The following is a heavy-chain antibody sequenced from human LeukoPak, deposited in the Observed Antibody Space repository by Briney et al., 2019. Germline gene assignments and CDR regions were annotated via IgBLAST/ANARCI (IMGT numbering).Heavy chain of an antibody. CDR1: RFSFSNYW. Sequence: GGSLGLSCAASRFSFSNYWMHWVRHAPGKGLVWVSRVKSDGSNPSYADSVKGRFTISRDNAENMLYLQMNTLGAEDTAVYYCARGIVSGSGSLDYWGQGTLVTVSS. CDR3: ARGIVSGSGSLDY. V-gene: IGHV3-74*01. CDR2: VKSDGSNP. J-gene: IGHJ4*02. D-gene: IGHD3-10*01.